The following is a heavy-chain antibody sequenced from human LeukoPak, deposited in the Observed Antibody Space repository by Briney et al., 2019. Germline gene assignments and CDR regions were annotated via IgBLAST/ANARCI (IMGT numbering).Heavy chain of an antibody. Sequence: SETLSLTCTVSGGSISPHYWSWIRQIPGKGLEWIGYIYYSGSTYYNPSLKSRVTISVDTSKNQFSLKLSSVTAADTAVYYCARHKPAPDYYDSSGYYYVDAFDIWGQGTMVTVSS. CDR3: ARHKPAPDYYDSSGYYYVDAFDI. CDR2: IYYSGST. V-gene: IGHV4-59*04. CDR1: GGSISPHY. J-gene: IGHJ3*02. D-gene: IGHD3-22*01.